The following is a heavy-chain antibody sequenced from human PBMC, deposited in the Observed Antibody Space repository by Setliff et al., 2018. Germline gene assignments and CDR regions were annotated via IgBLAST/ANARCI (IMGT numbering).Heavy chain of an antibody. D-gene: IGHD3-3*01. J-gene: IGHJ4*02. Sequence: LRLSCEAFGFTFNNYWMSWVRQAPGKGLEWVANIMQDGGAQYYLDSVKGRFTVSRDNSNNTLYLHMSSLRAEDTAVYFCARIFLYGTSWYFDNWGQGTLVTVSS. V-gene: IGHV3-7*03. CDR3: ARIFLYGTSWYFDN. CDR1: GFTFNNYW. CDR2: IMQDGGAQ.